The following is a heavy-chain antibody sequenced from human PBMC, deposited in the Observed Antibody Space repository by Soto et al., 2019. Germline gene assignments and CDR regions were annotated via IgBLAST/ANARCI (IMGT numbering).Heavy chain of an antibody. CDR1: GFTFSSYS. Sequence: GGSLRLSCAASGFTFSSYSMNWVRQAPGKGLEWVSSISSSSSYIYYADSVKGRFTISRDNAKNSLYLQMNSLRAEDTAVYYCARYQWDVVVPAASYYMDVWGKGTTVTVSS. D-gene: IGHD2-2*01. V-gene: IGHV3-21*01. CDR2: ISSSSSYI. J-gene: IGHJ6*03. CDR3: ARYQWDVVVPAASYYMDV.